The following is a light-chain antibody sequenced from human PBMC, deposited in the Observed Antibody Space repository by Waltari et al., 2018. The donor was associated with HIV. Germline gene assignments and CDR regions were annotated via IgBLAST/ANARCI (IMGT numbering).Light chain of an antibody. V-gene: IGKV1-NL1*01. CDR2: GAF. CDR1: QDISNS. J-gene: IGKJ4*01. Sequence: DIQMTQSPSSLSASVGDTVSITCRASQDISNSVSWFQQQPGKVPKLLVHGAFILQRGVPSRFRGSGSGTDYTLTISGLQAEDFATYFCQQYYGVPLTFGGGTRVDI. CDR3: QQYYGVPLT.